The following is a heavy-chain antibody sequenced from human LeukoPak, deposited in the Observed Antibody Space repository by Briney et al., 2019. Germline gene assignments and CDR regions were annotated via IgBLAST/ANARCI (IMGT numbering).Heavy chain of an antibody. Sequence: GASVTVSCKASGYTFTGYYMHWVRQAPGQGLEWMGWINPNSGGTNYAQKFQGRVTMIRDTSISTAYMELSRLRSDDTAVYYCARGRASPSGYYYDYWGQGTLVTVSS. D-gene: IGHD3-22*01. CDR3: ARGRASPSGYYYDY. CDR2: INPNSGGT. J-gene: IGHJ4*02. V-gene: IGHV1-2*02. CDR1: GYTFTGYY.